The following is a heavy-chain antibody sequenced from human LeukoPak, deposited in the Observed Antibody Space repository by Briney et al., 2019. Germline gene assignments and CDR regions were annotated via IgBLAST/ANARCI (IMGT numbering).Heavy chain of an antibody. CDR2: ISYDGSNK. J-gene: IGHJ4*02. Sequence: PGRSLRLSCAASGFTFSSYAMHWVRQAPGKGLEWVAVISYDGSNKYYADSVKGRFTISRDNSKNTLYLQMNSLRAEDTAAYYCARDHSMVRGVISYFDYWGQGTLVTVSS. D-gene: IGHD3-10*01. V-gene: IGHV3-30-3*01. CDR1: GFTFSSYA. CDR3: ARDHSMVRGVISYFDY.